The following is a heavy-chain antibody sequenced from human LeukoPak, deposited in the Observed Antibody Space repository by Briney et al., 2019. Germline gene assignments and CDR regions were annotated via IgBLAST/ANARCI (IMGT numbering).Heavy chain of an antibody. Sequence: PGGSLRLSCAASGFTFSSYEMNWVRQAPGKGLEWVSYISSSGSTIYYADSVKGRFTISRDNAKNSLYLQMNSLRAEDTAVYYCARTDYYDSSGYYGRGYYYYYGMDVWGRGTTVTVSS. V-gene: IGHV3-48*03. CDR2: ISSSGSTI. CDR3: ARTDYYDSSGYYGRGYYYYYGMDV. D-gene: IGHD3-22*01. CDR1: GFTFSSYE. J-gene: IGHJ6*02.